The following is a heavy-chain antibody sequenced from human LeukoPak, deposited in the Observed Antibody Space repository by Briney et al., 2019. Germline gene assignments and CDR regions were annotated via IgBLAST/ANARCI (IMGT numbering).Heavy chain of an antibody. CDR3: AKDQGPIVPGSGAFDI. D-gene: IGHD3-10*01. Sequence: GGSLRLSCAASGFTVSSNYMSWVRQAPGKGLEWVSVIYSGGSTYYADSVKGRFTISRDNSKNTLYLQMNSLRAEDTAVYYCAKDQGPIVPGSGAFDIWGQGTMVTVSS. CDR2: IYSGGST. CDR1: GFTVSSNY. J-gene: IGHJ3*02. V-gene: IGHV3-53*01.